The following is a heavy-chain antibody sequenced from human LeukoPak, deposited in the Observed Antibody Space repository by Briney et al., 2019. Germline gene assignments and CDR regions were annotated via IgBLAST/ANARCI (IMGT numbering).Heavy chain of an antibody. J-gene: IGHJ6*03. CDR1: GFTFSSYS. D-gene: IGHD2-2*01. Sequence: GGFLRLSCAASGFTFSSYSMNWVRQAPGKGLEWVSSISSSSSYIYYADSVKGRFTISRDNAKNSLYLQMNSLRAEDTAVYYCARAPDIVVVPAAASTYYYYYMDVWGKGTTVTVSS. CDR3: ARAPDIVVVPAAASTYYYYYMDV. CDR2: ISSSSSYI. V-gene: IGHV3-21*01.